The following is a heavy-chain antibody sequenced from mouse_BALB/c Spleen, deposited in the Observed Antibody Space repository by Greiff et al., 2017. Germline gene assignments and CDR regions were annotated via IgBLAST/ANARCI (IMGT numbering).Heavy chain of an antibody. CDR1: GFSLTSYG. J-gene: IGHJ3*01. D-gene: IGHD2-4*01. CDR3: ARDDMITTRGAFAY. CDR2: IWAGGST. V-gene: IGHV2-9*02. Sequence: VKVVESGPGLVAPSQSLSITCTVSGFSLTSYGVHWVRQPPGKGLEWLGVIWAGGSTNYNSALMSRLSISKDNSKSQVFLKMNSLQTDDTAMYYCARDDMITTRGAFAYWGQGTLVTVSA.